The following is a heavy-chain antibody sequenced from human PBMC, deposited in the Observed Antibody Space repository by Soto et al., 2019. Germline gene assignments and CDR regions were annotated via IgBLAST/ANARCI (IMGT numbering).Heavy chain of an antibody. CDR1: GGSISSYY. V-gene: IGHV4-59*08. D-gene: IGHD3-16*02. CDR3: ARRVDYVWGSYRYSPYFDY. J-gene: IGHJ4*02. Sequence: SETLSLTCTVSGGSISSYYWSWIRQHPGKGLEWIGYIYYSGSTNYNPSLKSRVTISVDTSKNQFSLKLSSVTAADTAVYYCARRVDYVWGSYRYSPYFDYWGQGTLVTVSS. CDR2: IYYSGST.